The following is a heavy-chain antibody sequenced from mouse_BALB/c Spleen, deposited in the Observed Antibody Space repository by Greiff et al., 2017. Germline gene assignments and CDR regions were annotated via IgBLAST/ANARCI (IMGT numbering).Heavy chain of an antibody. J-gene: IGHJ4*01. D-gene: IGHD1-1*01. CDR2: IWGGGST. V-gene: IGHV2-6-5*01. Sequence: VQLKQSGPGLVAPSQSLSITCTVSGFSLTNYGVSWIRQPPGKGLEWLGVIWGGGSTYYNSALKSRLSISKDNSKSQVFLKMNSLQTDDTAMYYCAKFPNYYGSSYNYAMDYWGQGTSVTVSA. CDR1: GFSLTNYG. CDR3: AKFPNYYGSSYNYAMDY.